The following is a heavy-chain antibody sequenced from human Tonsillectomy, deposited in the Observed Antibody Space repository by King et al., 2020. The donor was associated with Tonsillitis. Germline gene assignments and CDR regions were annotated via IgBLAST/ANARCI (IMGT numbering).Heavy chain of an antibody. CDR2: VRYDGSNK. J-gene: IGHJ4*02. D-gene: IGHD2-21*01. V-gene: IGHV3-30*02. Sequence: VQLVESGGGVVQPGGSLRLSCAASGFTFSSYGMHWVRQAPGKGLEWVAFVRYDGSNKYYADSVKGRFTISRDNSKNTLYLQMYTLRAEDTAVYYCAKDGDDNAIRDWGQGTLVTVSS. CDR1: GFTFSSYG. CDR3: AKDGDDNAIRD.